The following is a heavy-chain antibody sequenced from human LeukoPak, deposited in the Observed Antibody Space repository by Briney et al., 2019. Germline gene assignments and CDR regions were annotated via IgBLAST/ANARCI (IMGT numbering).Heavy chain of an antibody. CDR1: EFTFEDYA. Sequence: GGSLRLSCVASEFTFEDYAMSWVRQVPGKSLEWVSLVSGDGYTTYYADSVKGRFTISRDNSKNSLYLQMNSLRAEDTALYYCAKEVVEVIPTAVDGELYFYYYGMDVWGQGTTVIVSS. CDR3: AKEVVEVIPTAVDGELYFYYYGMDV. CDR2: VSGDGYTT. D-gene: IGHD2-2*01. V-gene: IGHV3-43*02. J-gene: IGHJ6*02.